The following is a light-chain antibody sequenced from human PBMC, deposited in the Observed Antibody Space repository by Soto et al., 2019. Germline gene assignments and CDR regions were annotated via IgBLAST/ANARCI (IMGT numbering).Light chain of an antibody. J-gene: IGKJ1*01. CDR1: QTISSW. V-gene: IGKV1-5*03. CDR2: KAS. CDR3: QHYNSYSEA. Sequence: DIQMTQSPSTMSGSVGDRVTIICRASQTISSWLAWYQQKPGTAPKLLVYKASTLKSGVPSRFSGSGAGTEFTLTISSLQPDDFATYYCQHYNSYSEAFGQGTQVDIK.